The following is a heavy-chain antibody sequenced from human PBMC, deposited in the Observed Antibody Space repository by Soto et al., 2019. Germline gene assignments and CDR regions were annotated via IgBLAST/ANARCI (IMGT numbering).Heavy chain of an antibody. D-gene: IGHD1-26*01. CDR1: GFTFSSYA. CDR2: ISGSGGST. J-gene: IGHJ3*02. V-gene: IGHV3-23*01. CDR3: AKDGILGGSYRDDAFDI. Sequence: EVQLLESGGGLVQPGGSLRLSCAASGFTFSSYAMSWVRQAPGKGLEWVSAISGSGGSTYYADSVKGRFTISRDNSKNTLYLQMNSLRAEDTAVYYCAKDGILGGSYRDDAFDIWGHGTMVTVSS.